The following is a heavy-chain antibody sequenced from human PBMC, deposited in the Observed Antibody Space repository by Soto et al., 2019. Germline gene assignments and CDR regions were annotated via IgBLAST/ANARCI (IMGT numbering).Heavy chain of an antibody. D-gene: IGHD3-10*01. Sequence: QVQLVQSGAEVKKPGASVKVSCKASGYIFTDYYMHWVRQAPGQELGWMGRINPNSGGTNYAQKFQGRVTITADESTSTAYMELSSLRSEDTAVYYCARDPVTGVLLNWFDPWGQGTLVTVSS. CDR2: INPNSGGT. CDR3: ARDPVTGVLLNWFDP. CDR1: GYIFTDYY. V-gene: IGHV1-2*06. J-gene: IGHJ5*02.